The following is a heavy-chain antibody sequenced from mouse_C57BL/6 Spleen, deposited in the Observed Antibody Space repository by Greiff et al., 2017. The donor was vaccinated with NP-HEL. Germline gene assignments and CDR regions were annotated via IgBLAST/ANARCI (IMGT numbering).Heavy chain of an antibody. J-gene: IGHJ2*01. Sequence: EVKLVESGGGLVKPGGSLKLSCAASGFTFSDYGMHWVRQAPEKGLEWVAYISSGSSTIYYAETVTGRFTISRDNAKNTLVLQLTSLRSEDTAMYYCARCYDYDYFDYWGQGTTLTVSS. D-gene: IGHD2-4*01. CDR3: ARCYDYDYFDY. V-gene: IGHV5-17*01. CDR2: ISSGSSTI. CDR1: GFTFSDYG.